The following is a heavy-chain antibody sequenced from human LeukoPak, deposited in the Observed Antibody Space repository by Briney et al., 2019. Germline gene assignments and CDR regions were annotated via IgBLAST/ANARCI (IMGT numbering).Heavy chain of an antibody. CDR2: ISYDGSNK. V-gene: IGHV3-30-3*01. Sequence: GGSLRLSCAASGSTFSSYAMHWVRQAPGKGLEWVAVISYDGSNKYYADSVKGRFTISRDNSKNTLYLQMNSLRAEDTAVYYCAKEGGSYYHPLHYYYYYYGMDVWGQGTTVTVSS. J-gene: IGHJ6*02. CDR1: GSTFSSYA. CDR3: AKEGGSYYHPLHYYYYYYGMDV. D-gene: IGHD1-26*01.